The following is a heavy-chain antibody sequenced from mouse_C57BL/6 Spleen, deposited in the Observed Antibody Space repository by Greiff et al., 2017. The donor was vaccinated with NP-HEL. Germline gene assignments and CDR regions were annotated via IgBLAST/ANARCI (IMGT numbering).Heavy chain of an antibody. V-gene: IGHV1-50*01. J-gene: IGHJ3*01. D-gene: IGHD2-3*01. CDR2: IDPSDSYT. CDR3: ARWLLTAY. Sequence: QVQLKQPGAELVKPGASVKLSCKASGYTFTSYWMQWVKQRPGQGLEWIGEIDPSDSYTNYNQKFKGKATLTGDTSSSTAYMQLSSLTAEDSAVYYCARWLLTAYWGKGTLVTVSA. CDR1: GYTFTSYW.